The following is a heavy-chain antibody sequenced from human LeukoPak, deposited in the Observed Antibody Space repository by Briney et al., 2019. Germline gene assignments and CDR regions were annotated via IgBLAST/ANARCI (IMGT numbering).Heavy chain of an antibody. V-gene: IGHV1-2*06. J-gene: IGHJ4*02. Sequence: GASVEVSCKASGYTFTGYYMHWVRQAPGQGLEWMGRINPNSGGTNYAQKFQGRVTMTRDTSISTAYMELSRLTSDDTAVYYCATDAYYYDSSGYSTSVHYFDYWGQGTLVTVSS. D-gene: IGHD3-22*01. CDR3: ATDAYYYDSSGYSTSVHYFDY. CDR1: GYTFTGYY. CDR2: INPNSGGT.